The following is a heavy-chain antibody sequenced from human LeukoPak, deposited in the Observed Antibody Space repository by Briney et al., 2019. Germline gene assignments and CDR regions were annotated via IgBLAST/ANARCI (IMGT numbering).Heavy chain of an antibody. J-gene: IGHJ4*02. D-gene: IGHD3-3*01. CDR1: GFTVSAHY. CDR2: IREKVNSYTT. V-gene: IGHV3-72*01. Sequence: GGSLRLSCAASGFTVSAHYMDWVRQAPGKGLEWVGSIREKVNSYTTVYAASVKGRFTISRDDSTNSVFLQMNSLKTEDTAVYYCAKAFCSEKQCTLDSWGQGTLVSVSS. CDR3: AKAFCSEKQCTLDS.